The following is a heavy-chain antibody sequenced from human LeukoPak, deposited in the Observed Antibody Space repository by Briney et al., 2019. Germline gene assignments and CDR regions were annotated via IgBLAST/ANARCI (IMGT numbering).Heavy chain of an antibody. J-gene: IGHJ4*02. CDR3: ARGPIAAAGAVQIDFDY. Sequence: GASVKVSCKASGYTFTGYYMHWVRQAPGQGLEWMGWINPNSGGTNYAQKFQGRVTMTRDTSISTAYMELSRLRSDDTAVYYCARGPIAAAGAVQIDFDYWGQGTLVTVPS. CDR1: GYTFTGYY. V-gene: IGHV1-2*02. D-gene: IGHD6-13*01. CDR2: INPNSGGT.